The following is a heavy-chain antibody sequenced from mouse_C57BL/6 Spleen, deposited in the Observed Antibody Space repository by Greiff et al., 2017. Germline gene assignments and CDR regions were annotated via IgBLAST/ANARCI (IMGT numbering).Heavy chain of an antibody. CDR2: IYPGNGDT. CDR1: GYTFTSYN. V-gene: IGHV1-12*01. J-gene: IGHJ2*01. D-gene: IGHD2-2*01. Sequence: LQQSGAELVRPGASVKMSCKASGYTFTSYNMHWVKQTPRQGLEWIGAIYPGNGDTSYNQKFQGQATLTVDKSSSTAYMQLSSLTSEDSAVYFCARSDYYGYDEGYYFDYWGQGTTLTVSS. CDR3: ARSDYYGYDEGYYFDY.